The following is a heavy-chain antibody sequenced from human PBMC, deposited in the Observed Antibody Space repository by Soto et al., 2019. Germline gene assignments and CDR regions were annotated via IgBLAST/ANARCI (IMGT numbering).Heavy chain of an antibody. Sequence: SETLSLTCAVYGGSFSGYYWSWIRQPPEKGLEWIGEINHSGSTNYNPSLKSRVTISVDTSKNQFSLKLSSVTAADTAVYYCKRVGDSSGYFPYWGQGTLVTVSS. J-gene: IGHJ4*02. CDR2: INHSGST. CDR1: GGSFSGYY. V-gene: IGHV4-34*01. D-gene: IGHD3-22*01. CDR3: KRVGDSSGYFPY.